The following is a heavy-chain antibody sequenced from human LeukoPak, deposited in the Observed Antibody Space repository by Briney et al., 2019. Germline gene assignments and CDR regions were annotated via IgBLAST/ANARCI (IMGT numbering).Heavy chain of an antibody. CDR3: ARDKRAARPYYYYYYMDV. J-gene: IGHJ6*03. D-gene: IGHD6-6*01. Sequence: GGSLRLSCAASGFTFSSYSMNWVRQAPGKGLEWVSSNSSSSSYIYYADSVKGRFTISRDNAKNSLYLQMNSLRAEDTAVYYCARDKRAARPYYYYYYMDVWGKGTTVTVSS. V-gene: IGHV3-21*01. CDR1: GFTFSSYS. CDR2: NSSSSSYI.